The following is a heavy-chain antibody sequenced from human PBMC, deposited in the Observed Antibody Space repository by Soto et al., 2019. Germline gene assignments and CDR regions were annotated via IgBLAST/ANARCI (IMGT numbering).Heavy chain of an antibody. J-gene: IGHJ6*02. Sequence: EVQLVESGGGLVQPGGSLRLSCAASGFTFSSYSMNWVRQAPGQGLEWVSYISSSSSTIDYADSVKGRFTISRDQAKNSLCRQMNSLRAEDTDVYYCARADSGYAHGYYDYGMDVWGQGTTVTVSS. V-gene: IGHV3-48*01. CDR3: ARADSGYAHGYYDYGMDV. CDR1: GFTFSSYS. CDR2: ISSSSSTI. D-gene: IGHD5-12*01.